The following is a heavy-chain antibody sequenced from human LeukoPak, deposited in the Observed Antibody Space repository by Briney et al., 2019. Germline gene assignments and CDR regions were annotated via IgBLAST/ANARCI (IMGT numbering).Heavy chain of an antibody. Sequence: GGSLRLSCAASGFTVSSNYMSWVRQAPGKGLEWVSVIYSGGTTYYADSVRGRFTASRDNSKNTLYLQMNSLRVEDTAVYYCAHKLGRYYGIDVWGQGTTVTVSS. CDR3: AHKLGRYYGIDV. CDR1: GFTVSSNY. CDR2: IYSGGTT. J-gene: IGHJ6*02. V-gene: IGHV3-66*01.